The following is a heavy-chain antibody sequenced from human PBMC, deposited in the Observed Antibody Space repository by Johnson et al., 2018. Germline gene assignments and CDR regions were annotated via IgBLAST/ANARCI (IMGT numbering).Heavy chain of an antibody. CDR3: ARDSPGVSHAFDI. Sequence: QVQLVQSGAEVKKPGSSVKVSCKASGGTFSSYTISWVRQAPGQGLEWMGRIIPILGIANYAQKFQGRVTITADKSTSTAYMGLSSLGSEDTAVYYWARDSPGVSHAFDIWGQGTMVTVSS. J-gene: IGHJ3*02. V-gene: IGHV1-69*04. CDR1: GGTFSSYT. D-gene: IGHD3-10*01. CDR2: IIPILGIA.